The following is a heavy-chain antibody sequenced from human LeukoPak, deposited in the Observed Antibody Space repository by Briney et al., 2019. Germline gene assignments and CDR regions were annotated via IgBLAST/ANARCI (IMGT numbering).Heavy chain of an antibody. CDR3: AAPAATYGYHFDY. V-gene: IGHV3-11*04. Sequence: GGSLRLSCAASGFTFSDYYMSWIRQAPGKGLEWVSYISSSGSTIYYADSVKGRFTISRDNAKNSLYLQMNSLRAEDTAVYYCAAPAATYGYHFDYWGQGTLVTVSS. D-gene: IGHD2-15*01. CDR2: ISSSGSTI. CDR1: GFTFSDYY. J-gene: IGHJ4*02.